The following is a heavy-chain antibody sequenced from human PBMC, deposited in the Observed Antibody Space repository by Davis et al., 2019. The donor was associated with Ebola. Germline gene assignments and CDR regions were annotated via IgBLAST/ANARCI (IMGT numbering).Heavy chain of an antibody. CDR3: AKREVTVTAGLYYFDY. D-gene: IGHD2-21*02. CDR2: ITSNGGDT. V-gene: IGHV3-64*04. Sequence: GESLKISCSGSGFTFSSYAMHWVRQAPGKGLEYVSTITSNGGDTYYADSVRGRFTISRDNSKDMLYLEMNSLRADDTAIYYCAKREVTVTAGLYYFDYWGQGTLVTVSS. J-gene: IGHJ4*02. CDR1: GFTFSSYA.